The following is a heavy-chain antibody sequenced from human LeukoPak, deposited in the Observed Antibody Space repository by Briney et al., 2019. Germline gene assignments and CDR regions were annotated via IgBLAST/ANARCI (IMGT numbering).Heavy chain of an antibody. CDR1: GFTFSRYG. CDR2: IWYDGSNK. V-gene: IGHV3-33*06. J-gene: IGHJ4*02. D-gene: IGHD3-22*01. Sequence: GGSLRLSCAASGFTFSRYGMHWVRQAPGKGLEWVAVIWYDGSNKYYTDSVKGRFTISRDNSKNTLYVQVNSLGTEDTAAYYCAKGSYYDSSGSFYFDYWGQGTLVTVSS. CDR3: AKGSYYDSSGSFYFDY.